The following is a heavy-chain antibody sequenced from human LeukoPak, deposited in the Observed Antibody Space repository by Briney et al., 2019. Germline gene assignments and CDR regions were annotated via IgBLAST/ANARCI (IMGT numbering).Heavy chain of an antibody. CDR2: IGTAGDT. V-gene: IGHV3-13*01. D-gene: IGHD3-22*01. J-gene: IGHJ3*02. CDR3: ARGLYYYDSSGYYSDAFDI. Sequence: GGSLRLSCAASGFTFSSYDMHWVRQATGKGLEWVSAIGTAGDTYYPGSVKGRFTISRENAKNSLYLQMNSLRAGDTAVYYCARGLYYYDSSGYYSDAFDIWGQGTMVTVSS. CDR1: GFTFSSYD.